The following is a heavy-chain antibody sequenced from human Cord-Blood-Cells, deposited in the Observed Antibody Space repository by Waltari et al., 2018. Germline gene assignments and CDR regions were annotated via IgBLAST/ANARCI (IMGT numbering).Heavy chain of an antibody. CDR2: ISYDGSNK. CDR1: GFTFSSYG. Sequence: QVQLVESGGGVVQPGRSLRLSCAASGFTFSSYGMHWVRQAPGKGLGWVAVISYDGSNKYYAESVKGRFTIARDNSKNTLYLQMNSLRAEDTAVYYCAKDLVYGDYDYWGQGTLVTVSS. V-gene: IGHV3-30*18. D-gene: IGHD4-17*01. J-gene: IGHJ4*02. CDR3: AKDLVYGDYDY.